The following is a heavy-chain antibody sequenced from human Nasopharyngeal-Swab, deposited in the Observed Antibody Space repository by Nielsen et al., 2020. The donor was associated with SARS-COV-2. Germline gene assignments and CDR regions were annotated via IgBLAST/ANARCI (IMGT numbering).Heavy chain of an antibody. CDR2: ISSNGGST. D-gene: IGHD6-6*01. V-gene: IGHV3-64*01. CDR3: ARVGKLYSSSPRNYMDV. Sequence: VRQAPGKGLEYVSAISSNGGSTYYANSVKGRFTISRDNSKNTLYRQMGSLRAEDMAVYYCARVGKLYSSSPRNYMDVWGKGTTVTVSS. J-gene: IGHJ6*03.